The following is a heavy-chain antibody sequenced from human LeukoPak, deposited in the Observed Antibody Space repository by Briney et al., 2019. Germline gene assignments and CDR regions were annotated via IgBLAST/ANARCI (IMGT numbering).Heavy chain of an antibody. CDR2: INPNSGDT. CDR3: ARVRYRLAETYIDY. CDR1: GYIFTGYY. Sequence: GASVNVSCKASGYIFTGYYMHGVRQAPGQGLEGMGWINPNSGDTNYAQKFQGRGTMTRDTSISTAYMELSRLRSDDTAVYYCARVRYRLAETYIDYWGQGTLVTVSS. V-gene: IGHV1-2*02. D-gene: IGHD3-16*01. J-gene: IGHJ4*02.